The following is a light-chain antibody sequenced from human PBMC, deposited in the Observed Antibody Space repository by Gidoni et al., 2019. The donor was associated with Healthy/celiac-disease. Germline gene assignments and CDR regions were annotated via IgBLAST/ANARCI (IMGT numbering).Light chain of an antibody. V-gene: IGKV2-28*01. CDR1: QSLLHSNGYNY. J-gene: IGKJ2*01. Sequence: DIVMTQSPLSLPVTPGEPASISCRSSQSLLHSNGYNYLDWYLQKPGQSPQILIYLGSNRASGVPDRFSGSGSGTDFTLKISRVEAEDVGVYYCMQALQTPPNTFXQXTKLEIK. CDR3: MQALQTPPNT. CDR2: LGS.